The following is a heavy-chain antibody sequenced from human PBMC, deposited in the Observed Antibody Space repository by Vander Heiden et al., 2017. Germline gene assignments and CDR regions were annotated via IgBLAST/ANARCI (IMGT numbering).Heavy chain of an antibody. J-gene: IGHJ5*02. CDR1: GGSISSYY. CDR2: IYYSGST. CDR3: AREVIVVVPAAHKRWFDP. V-gene: IGHV4-59*01. D-gene: IGHD2-2*01. Sequence: QVQLQESGPGLVKPSETLSLTCTVSGGSISSYYWSWIRQPQGKGLEWIGYIYYSGSTKYNPSLKSRVTISVDTSKNQFSLKLSSVTAADTAVYYCAREVIVVVPAAHKRWFDPWGQGTLVTVSS.